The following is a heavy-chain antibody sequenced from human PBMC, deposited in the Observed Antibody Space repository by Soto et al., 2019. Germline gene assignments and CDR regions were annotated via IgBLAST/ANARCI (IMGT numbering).Heavy chain of an antibody. Sequence: QVQLVQSGAEVKKPGSSVKVSCKSSGGTFSSYAISWVRQAPGQGLEWMGGIIPIFGTAQYAQKFQGRVTITADEATSTAYMELSSLRSEDTAVYYCARYREDYGDHPGWFDPWGQGTLVTVCS. J-gene: IGHJ5*02. D-gene: IGHD4-17*01. V-gene: IGHV1-69*01. CDR2: IIPIFGTA. CDR3: ARYREDYGDHPGWFDP. CDR1: GGTFSSYA.